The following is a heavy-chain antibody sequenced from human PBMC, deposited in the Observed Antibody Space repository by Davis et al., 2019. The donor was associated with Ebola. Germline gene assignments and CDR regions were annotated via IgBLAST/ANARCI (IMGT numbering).Heavy chain of an antibody. D-gene: IGHD6-19*01. CDR1: GFPITNYW. CDR2: IKSDGST. V-gene: IGHV3-74*01. CDR3: AKSGGWTWYFDL. J-gene: IGHJ2*01. Sequence: GESLKISCTVSGFPITNYWTHWVRQVPGKGLVWVSRIKSDGSTIYADSVKGRFTISRDNSKNTLYLQMNSLRAEDTAVYYCAKSGGWTWYFDLWGRGTLVTVSS.